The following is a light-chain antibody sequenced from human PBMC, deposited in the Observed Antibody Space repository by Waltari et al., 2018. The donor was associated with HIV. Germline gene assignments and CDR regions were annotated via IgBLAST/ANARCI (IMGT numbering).Light chain of an antibody. CDR3: QQRSNWPPIT. CDR1: QSVSSY. CDR2: DAS. V-gene: IGKV3-11*01. J-gene: IGKJ5*01. Sequence: EIVLTQSPATLSLSPGERATLSCRASQSVSSYLAWYQQKPGQAPRLLIDDASNRATVIPARFSGSWSGTDFTLTISSLEPEDFAVYYWQQRSNWPPITFGQGTRLEIK.